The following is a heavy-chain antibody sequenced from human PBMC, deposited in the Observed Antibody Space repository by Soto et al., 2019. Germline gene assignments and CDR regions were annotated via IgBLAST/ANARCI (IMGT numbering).Heavy chain of an antibody. CDR3: ARDRSSSSSVLDY. CDR2: IYYSGST. CDR1: GGSISSGGYY. D-gene: IGHD6-6*01. Sequence: QVQLQESGPGLVKPSQTLSLTCTVSGGSISSGGYYWSWIRQHPGKGLEWIGYIYYSGSTYYNPSLKSRVTISVDTSKNQFSLKLSSVTAAATAVYYCARDRSSSSSVLDYWGQGTRVTVSS. V-gene: IGHV4-31*03. J-gene: IGHJ4*02.